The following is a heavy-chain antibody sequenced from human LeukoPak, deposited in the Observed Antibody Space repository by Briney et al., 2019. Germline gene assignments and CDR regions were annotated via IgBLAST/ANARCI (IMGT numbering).Heavy chain of an antibody. J-gene: IGHJ4*02. V-gene: IGHV3-23*01. D-gene: IGHD3-16*01. CDR2: ISTSGGDT. CDR1: GFTFTDSA. CDR3: AKGGSNAPLAY. Sequence: KPGGSLRLSCAASGFTFTDSAMTWVRQAPGKGLEWVSAISTSGGDTIYTDSVKVRFTISRDNSKNTLHLQMNSLRAEDTAMYYCAKGGSNAPLAYWGQGTLVTVSS.